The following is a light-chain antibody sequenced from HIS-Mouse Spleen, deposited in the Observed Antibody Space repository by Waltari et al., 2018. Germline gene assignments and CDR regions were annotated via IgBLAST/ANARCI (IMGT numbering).Light chain of an antibody. CDR1: SPNLGAGHH. CDR3: QSYDSSLSGSKWV. J-gene: IGLJ3*02. Sequence: HSVLTQPPSVSGAPGQRVTIPCTGSSPNLGAGHHVHSSQQLPGTAPKLLIYGNSNRPSGVPDRFSGSKSGTSASLAITGLQAEDEADYYCQSYDSSLSGSKWVFGGGTKLTVL. V-gene: IGLV1-40*01. CDR2: GNS.